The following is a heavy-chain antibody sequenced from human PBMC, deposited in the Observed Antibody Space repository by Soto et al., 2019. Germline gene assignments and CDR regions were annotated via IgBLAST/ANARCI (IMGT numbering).Heavy chain of an antibody. CDR3: AKLGYDSSGASSVFDF. CDR2: ISYDGSNK. CDR1: GFTFNSYA. D-gene: IGHD3-22*01. J-gene: IGHJ4*02. V-gene: IGHV3-30*18. Sequence: GGSLRLSCAASGFTFNSYAIHWVRQAPGKGLEWVALISYDGSNKYYADSVKGRFTISRDNSKDTLFLQMNSLRPEDTAVYYCAKLGYDSSGASSVFDFWGQGTLVTVSS.